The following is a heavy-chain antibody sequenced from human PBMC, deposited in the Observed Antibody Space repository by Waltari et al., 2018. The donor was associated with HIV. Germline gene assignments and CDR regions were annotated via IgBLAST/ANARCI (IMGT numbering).Heavy chain of an antibody. CDR3: ARDRWYYFDTSDYFYDY. Sequence: QVQLVESGGGLVKPGGSLRLSCVASGFTFSAYYMTWIRQAPGKGLEWISYISNSGDIIYYADSVKGRFTISRDNAKNSLYLQMNSLRAEDTAVYYCARDRWYYFDTSDYFYDYWGQGTLVTVSS. V-gene: IGHV3-11*01. CDR1: GFTFSAYY. CDR2: ISNSGDII. D-gene: IGHD3-22*01. J-gene: IGHJ4*02.